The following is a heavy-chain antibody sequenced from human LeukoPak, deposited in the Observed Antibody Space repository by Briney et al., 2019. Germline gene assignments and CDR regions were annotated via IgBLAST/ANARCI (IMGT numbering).Heavy chain of an antibody. J-gene: IGHJ4*02. Sequence: PGGSLRLSCAASGFTFSDYYMSWIRQAPGKGLEWVSYISSSSSYTNYADSVKGRFTISRDNAKNSLHLQMNSLRAEDTAVYYCARDGGAAAGTFEYYFDYWGQGTLVTVSS. CDR1: GFTFSDYY. CDR2: ISSSSSYT. CDR3: ARDGGAAAGTFEYYFDY. V-gene: IGHV3-11*06. D-gene: IGHD6-13*01.